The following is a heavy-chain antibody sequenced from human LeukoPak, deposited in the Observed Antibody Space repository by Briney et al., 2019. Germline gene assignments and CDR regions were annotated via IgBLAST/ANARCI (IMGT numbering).Heavy chain of an antibody. D-gene: IGHD6-25*01. Sequence: SETLSLTCTVSGDSISRSTYYWAWIRQPPGKGLEWIGSVYYGRSPYFNPSLESRATISVDTSKNHFSLKMSSVTAADTAVYYCARSSGTGTFSYWGQGTLDTVSS. CDR2: VYYGRSP. J-gene: IGHJ4*02. V-gene: IGHV4-39*02. CDR1: GDSISRSTYY. CDR3: ARSSGTGTFSY.